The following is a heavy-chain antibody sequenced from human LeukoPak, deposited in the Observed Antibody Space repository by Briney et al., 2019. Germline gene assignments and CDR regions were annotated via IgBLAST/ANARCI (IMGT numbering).Heavy chain of an antibody. V-gene: IGHV3-48*01. D-gene: IGHD3-10*01. Sequence: TGGSLRLSCAASGFTFSTYTMNWVRQAPGKGLEWISYIGTRTTMKLYADSVKGRFTISRDNSKNTLYLQMSSLRPEDTAVYYCVKNYGSGGYGYWGQGILVTVSS. CDR1: GFTFSTYT. CDR2: IGTRTTMK. J-gene: IGHJ4*02. CDR3: VKNYGSGGYGY.